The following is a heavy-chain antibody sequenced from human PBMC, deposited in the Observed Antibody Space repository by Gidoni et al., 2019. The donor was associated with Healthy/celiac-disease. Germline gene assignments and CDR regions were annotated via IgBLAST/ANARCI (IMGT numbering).Heavy chain of an antibody. V-gene: IGHV3-30*03. CDR3: ARVGGVDNWNYYYYYMDV. J-gene: IGHJ6*03. Sequence: QVQLVESGGGVVQPGRSLRLSCAASGFPFSSYGMHWVRQAPGKGLEGVAVISYDGSNKYYADSVKGRFTISRDNSKNTLYLQMNSLRAEDTAVYYCARVGGVDNWNYYYYYMDVWGKGTTVTVSS. CDR1: GFPFSSYG. D-gene: IGHD1-20*01. CDR2: ISYDGSNK.